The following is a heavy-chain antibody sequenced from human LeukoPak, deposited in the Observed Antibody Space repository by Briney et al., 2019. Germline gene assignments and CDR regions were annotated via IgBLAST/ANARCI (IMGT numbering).Heavy chain of an antibody. V-gene: IGHV6-1*01. CDR3: ARRGVDTAMVQYYYGMDV. CDR1: GDSVSSNSAA. Sequence: SQTLSLTCAISGDSVSSNSAAWNWIRQSPSRGLEWLGRTYYRSKWYNDYAVSVKSRITINPDTSKNQFSLQLSSVTAADTAVYYCARRGVDTAMVQYYYGMDVWGQGTTVTVSS. J-gene: IGHJ6*02. CDR2: TYYRSKWYN. D-gene: IGHD5-18*01.